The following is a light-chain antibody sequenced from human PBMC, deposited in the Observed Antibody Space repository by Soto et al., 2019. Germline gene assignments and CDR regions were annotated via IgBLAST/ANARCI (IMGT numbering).Light chain of an antibody. CDR1: SSDIGGGYE. Sequence: HSVTGPPGQRITVSCTGTSSDIGGGYELHWYHQLPRTATKLLVSGKGNRPSGVPDRLSASKSGTSPSLAITGLQAEDEGHYSSQPYDKRATAYVFGSETKVTV. CDR2: GKG. J-gene: IGLJ1*01. CDR3: QPYDKRATAYV. V-gene: IGLV1-40*01.